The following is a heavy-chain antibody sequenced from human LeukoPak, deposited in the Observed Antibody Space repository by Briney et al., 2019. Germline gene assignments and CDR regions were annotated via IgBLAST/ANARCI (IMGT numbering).Heavy chain of an antibody. V-gene: IGHV3-74*01. CDR1: GFPFSSYW. J-gene: IGHJ6*03. CDR3: ERPRKDFSYMDV. CDR2: IDNDGSTT. D-gene: IGHD1-14*01. Sequence: GGSLRLSCAASGFPFSSYWMNWVRQAPGKGLEWLSGIDNDGSTTTYADSVKGRFTISRDNAKNTLYLQMNSLRAEDRAIYYCERPRKDFSYMDVWGKGTTVTVSS.